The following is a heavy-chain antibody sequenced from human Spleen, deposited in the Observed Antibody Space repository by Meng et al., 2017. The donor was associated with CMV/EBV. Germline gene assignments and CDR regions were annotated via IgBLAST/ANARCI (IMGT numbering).Heavy chain of an antibody. CDR1: GFTFSSYG. V-gene: IGHV3-33*01. Sequence: SGFTFSSYGMHWVRQAPCKGLEWVAVIWYDGSSKYYLESVKGRFTISRDNSKNTLYLQMNSLRAEDTAVYYCARDFDYGGNGFFDYWGLGTLVTVSS. CDR3: ARDFDYGGNGFFDY. J-gene: IGHJ4*02. D-gene: IGHD4-23*01. CDR2: IWYDGSSK.